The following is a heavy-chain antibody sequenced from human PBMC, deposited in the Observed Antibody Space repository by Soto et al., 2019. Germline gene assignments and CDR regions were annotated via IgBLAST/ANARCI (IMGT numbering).Heavy chain of an antibody. CDR1: GGSISSYC. CDR3: ARVQVAYYYDSSGPYYFDY. D-gene: IGHD3-22*01. J-gene: IGHJ4*02. CDR2: IYYSGST. V-gene: IGHV4-59*01. Sequence: SETLSLTCTVSGGSISSYCWSWIRQPPGKGLEWIGYIYYSGSTNYNPSLKSRVTISVDTSKNQFSLKLSSVTAADTAVYYCARVQVAYYYDSSGPYYFDYWGQGTLVTVSS.